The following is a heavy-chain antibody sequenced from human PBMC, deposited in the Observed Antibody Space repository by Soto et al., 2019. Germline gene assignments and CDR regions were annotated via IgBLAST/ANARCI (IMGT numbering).Heavy chain of an antibody. D-gene: IGHD2-21*01. CDR2: IYYSGST. J-gene: IGHJ4*02. V-gene: IGHV4-59*01. Sequence: SETLSLTCTVSGGSISSYYWSWIRQPPGKGLEWIGYIYYSGSTNYNPSLKSRVAISVDTSKNQFSLKLSSVTAADTAVYYCARDFVGSGYFDYWGQGTLVTVSS. CDR3: ARDFVGSGYFDY. CDR1: GGSISSYY.